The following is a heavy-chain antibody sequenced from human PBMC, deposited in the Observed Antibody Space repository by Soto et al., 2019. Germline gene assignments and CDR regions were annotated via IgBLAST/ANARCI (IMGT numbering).Heavy chain of an antibody. Sequence: SETLSLTCTVSGGSINNYYWNWIRQPPGKGLEWIGYVSYSGRTNYNPSLKSRVNMLVDKSKNQFSLNLTSVTAADTAVYYCGRLQYTVVTAIDVWGPGTMVTVSS. V-gene: IGHV4-59*03. CDR3: GRLQYTVVTAIDV. D-gene: IGHD4-17*01. CDR2: VSYSGRT. CDR1: GGSINNYY. J-gene: IGHJ3*01.